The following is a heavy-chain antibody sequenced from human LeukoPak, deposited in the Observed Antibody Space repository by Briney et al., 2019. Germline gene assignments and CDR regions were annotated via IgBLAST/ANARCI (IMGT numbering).Heavy chain of an antibody. D-gene: IGHD6-13*01. V-gene: IGHV1-69*06. Sequence: SVKVSCKASGGTFSSYAISWVRQAPGQGLEWMGGIIPIFGTANYAQKFQGRVTITADKSTSTAYMELSSLRSEDTAVYYCARDPAAAGTGDFDYWGQGTLVTVSS. CDR2: IIPIFGTA. CDR3: ARDPAAAGTGDFDY. J-gene: IGHJ4*02. CDR1: GGTFSSYA.